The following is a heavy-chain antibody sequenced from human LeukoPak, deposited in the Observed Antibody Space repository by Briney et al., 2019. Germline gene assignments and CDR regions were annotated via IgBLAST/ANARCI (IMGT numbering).Heavy chain of an antibody. CDR2: INHSGST. Sequence: PSETLSLTCAVYGGSFSGYYWSWIRQPPGKGLEWIGEINHSGSTNYNPSLKSRVTISVGTSKNQFSLKLSSVTAADTAVYYCARDPYSGSYWFDPWGQGTLVTVSS. CDR1: GGSFSGYY. D-gene: IGHD1-26*01. V-gene: IGHV4-34*01. J-gene: IGHJ5*02. CDR3: ARDPYSGSYWFDP.